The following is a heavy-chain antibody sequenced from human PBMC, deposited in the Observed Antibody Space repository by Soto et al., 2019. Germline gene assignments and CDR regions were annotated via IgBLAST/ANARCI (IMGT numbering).Heavy chain of an antibody. J-gene: IGHJ3*02. CDR3: ARDGLNNYYDSSGYPSPGASDI. V-gene: IGHV1-18*01. CDR1: GYTFTSYG. CDR2: ISAYNGNT. D-gene: IGHD3-22*01. Sequence: ASVKVSCKASGYTFTSYGISWVRQAPGQGLEWMGWISAYNGNTNYAQKLQGRVTMTTDTSTSTAYMELRSLRSDDTAVYYCARDGLNNYYDSSGYPSPGASDIWGQGTMVTVSS.